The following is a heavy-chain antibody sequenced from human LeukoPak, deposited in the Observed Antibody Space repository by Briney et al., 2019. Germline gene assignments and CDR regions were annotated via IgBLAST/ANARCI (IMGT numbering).Heavy chain of an antibody. J-gene: IGHJ4*02. Sequence: SETLSLTCAVSGYSISSGYYWGWIRQPPGKGLEWIGSIYHSGSTYYNPSLKSRVTISVDTSKNQFSLKLSSVTAADTAVYYCARLGSGWYYFDYWGQRTLVTVSS. CDR1: GYSISSGYY. V-gene: IGHV4-38-2*01. CDR2: IYHSGST. D-gene: IGHD6-19*01. CDR3: ARLGSGWYYFDY.